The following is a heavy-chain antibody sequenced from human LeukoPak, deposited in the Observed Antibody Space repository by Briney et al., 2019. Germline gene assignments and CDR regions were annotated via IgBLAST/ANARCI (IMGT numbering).Heavy chain of an antibody. V-gene: IGHV3-9*01. CDR1: GFTFDDYA. CDR2: ISWNSGSI. CDR3: AKASLNTAMVPAFDY. J-gene: IGHJ4*02. Sequence: PGRSLRLSCAASGFTFDDYAMHWVRQAPGKGLEWVSGISWNSGSIGYADSVKGRFTISRDNAKNSLYLQMNSLRAEDTALYYCAKASLNTAMVPAFDYWGQGTLVTVSS. D-gene: IGHD5-18*01.